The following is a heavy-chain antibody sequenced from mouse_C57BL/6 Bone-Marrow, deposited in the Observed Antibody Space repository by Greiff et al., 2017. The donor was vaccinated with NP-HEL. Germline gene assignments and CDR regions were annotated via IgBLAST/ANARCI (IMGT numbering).Heavy chain of an antibody. D-gene: IGHD1-1*01. J-gene: IGHJ1*03. CDR2: ISSGSSTI. Sequence: EVQLQESGGGLVKPGGSLKLSCAASGFTFSDYGMHWVRQAPEKGLEWVAYISSGSSTIYYADTVKGRFTISRDNAKNTLFLQMTRLRSEDTAMYYFARTSCGSSYGWYFDVWGTGTTVTVSS. V-gene: IGHV5-17*01. CDR1: GFTFSDYG. CDR3: ARTSCGSSYGWYFDV.